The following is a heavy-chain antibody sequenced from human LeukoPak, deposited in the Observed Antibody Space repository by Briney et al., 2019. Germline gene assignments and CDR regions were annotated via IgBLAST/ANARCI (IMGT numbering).Heavy chain of an antibody. CDR1: GYSISSGYY. D-gene: IGHD5-24*01. CDR2: IYHSGST. Sequence: SETLSLTCAVSGYSISSGYYWGWIRQPPGKGLEWIGSIYHSGSTYYNPSLKTRVTISVDTSKNQFSLKLSSVTAADTAVYYCARSPERWLQLLIDYWGQGTLVTVSS. CDR3: ARSPERWLQLLIDY. V-gene: IGHV4-38-2*01. J-gene: IGHJ4*02.